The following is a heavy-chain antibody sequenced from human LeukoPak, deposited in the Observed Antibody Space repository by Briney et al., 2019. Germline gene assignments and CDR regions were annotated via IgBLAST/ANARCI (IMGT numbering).Heavy chain of an antibody. D-gene: IGHD3-22*01. CDR3: ARDQDYYETLGAFDI. V-gene: IGHV4-39*07. CDR2: IYYSGST. Sequence: PSETLSLTCTVSGGSISSSSYYWGWIRQPPGKGLEWIGSIYYSGSTYYNPSLKSRVTISVDTSKNQFSLKLSSVTAADTAVYYCARDQDYYETLGAFDIWGQGTMVTVSS. CDR1: GGSISSSSYY. J-gene: IGHJ3*02.